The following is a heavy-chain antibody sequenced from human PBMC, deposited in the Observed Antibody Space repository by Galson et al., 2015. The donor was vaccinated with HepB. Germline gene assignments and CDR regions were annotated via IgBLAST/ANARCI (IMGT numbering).Heavy chain of an antibody. J-gene: IGHJ6*03. Sequence: QSGAEVKKPGESLKISCKGSGSSFTSYWIGWVRQMPGKGLEWMGIIYPGDSDTRYSPSFQGQVTISADKSISTAYLQWSSLKASDTAMYYCARHGGLYCSSTSCYDPGEVHYMDVWGKGTTVTVSS. D-gene: IGHD2-2*01. CDR3: ARHGGLYCSSTSCYDPGEVHYMDV. V-gene: IGHV5-51*01. CDR2: IYPGDSDT. CDR1: GSSFTSYW.